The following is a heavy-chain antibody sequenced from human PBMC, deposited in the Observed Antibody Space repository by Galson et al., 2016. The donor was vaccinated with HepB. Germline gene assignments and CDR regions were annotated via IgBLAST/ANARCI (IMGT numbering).Heavy chain of an antibody. CDR3: LISAPGNQWRAPGGMFS. Sequence: SLRLSCAASGIDVSNNYMNWVRQAPGKGLEWVSVVYSGGTTYYRDSVKGRFTISRDRSKNTLLLQMNSLRIDDTAVYYCLISAPGNQWRAPGGMFSWGQGALVTVSS. D-gene: IGHD6-19*01. CDR2: VYSGGTT. J-gene: IGHJ5*02. CDR1: GIDVSNNY. V-gene: IGHV3-53*05.